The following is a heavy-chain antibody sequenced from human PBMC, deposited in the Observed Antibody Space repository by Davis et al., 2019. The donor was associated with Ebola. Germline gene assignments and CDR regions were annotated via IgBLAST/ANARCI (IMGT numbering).Heavy chain of an antibody. D-gene: IGHD2-21*02. V-gene: IGHV3-23*01. CDR3: AKDIVVVTATDLFYYYYGMDV. Sequence: GESLKISCAASGFTFSSYSMNWVRQAPGKGLEWVSAISGSGGSTYYADSVKGRFTISRDNSKNTLYLQMNSLRAEDTAVYYCAKDIVVVTATDLFYYYYGMDVWGQGTTVTVSS. CDR1: GFTFSSYS. CDR2: ISGSGGST. J-gene: IGHJ6*02.